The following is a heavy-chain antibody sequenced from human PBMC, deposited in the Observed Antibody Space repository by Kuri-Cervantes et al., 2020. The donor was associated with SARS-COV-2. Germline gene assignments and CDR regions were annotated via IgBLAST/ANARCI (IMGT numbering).Heavy chain of an antibody. CDR3: ARDQRRYRANDAPYDF. D-gene: IGHD1-26*01. V-gene: IGHV4-61*01. Sequence: SETLSLTCTVTGDSVNSINYYWTWIRQPPGKGLEWIGYIYYNGDTNYNPSLKSRVTISIDTSKNQLSLKLTSVTAADTAVYYCARDQRRYRANDAPYDFWGQGTLVPSPQ. CDR1: GDSVNSINYY. J-gene: IGHJ4*02. CDR2: IYYNGDT.